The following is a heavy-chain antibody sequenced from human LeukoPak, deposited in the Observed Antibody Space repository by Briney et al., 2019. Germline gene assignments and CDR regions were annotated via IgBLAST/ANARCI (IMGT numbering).Heavy chain of an antibody. CDR3: ARKYYYYYMDV. Sequence: SETLSLTCTVSGYSISSGYYWGWIRQPPGKGLEWIGSIYYSGSTYYNPSLKSRVTISVDTSKNQFSLKLSSVTAADTAVYYCARKYYYYYMDVWGKGTTVTISS. CDR1: GYSISSGYY. V-gene: IGHV4-38-2*02. CDR2: IYYSGST. J-gene: IGHJ6*03.